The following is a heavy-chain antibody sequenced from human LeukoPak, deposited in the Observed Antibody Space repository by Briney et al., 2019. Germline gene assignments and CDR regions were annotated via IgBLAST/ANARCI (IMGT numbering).Heavy chain of an antibody. J-gene: IGHJ3*02. V-gene: IGHV1-18*01. CDR1: GYTFTSYG. Sequence: ASVKVSCKASGYTFTSYGISWVRQAPGQGLEWMGWISAYNGNTNYAQKLQGRVTMTTDTSTSTAYMELRSLRSDDTAVYYCARPMQQLVPYDAFDIWGQGTMVTVPS. CDR2: ISAYNGNT. CDR3: ARPMQQLVPYDAFDI. D-gene: IGHD6-13*01.